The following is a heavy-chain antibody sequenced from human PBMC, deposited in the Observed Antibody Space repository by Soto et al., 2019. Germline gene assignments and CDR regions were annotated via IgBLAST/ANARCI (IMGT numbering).Heavy chain of an antibody. D-gene: IGHD1-26*01. Sequence: PGESLKISCKGSGYSFTSYWIGWVRQMPGKGLEWMGIIYPGDSDTRYSPSFQGQVTISADKSISTAYLQWSSLKASDTAMYYCAREGSQYSSFSYYYGMGVWGQGTTVTVSS. V-gene: IGHV5-51*01. CDR1: GYSFTSYW. CDR2: IYPGDSDT. J-gene: IGHJ6*02. CDR3: AREGSQYSSFSYYYGMGV.